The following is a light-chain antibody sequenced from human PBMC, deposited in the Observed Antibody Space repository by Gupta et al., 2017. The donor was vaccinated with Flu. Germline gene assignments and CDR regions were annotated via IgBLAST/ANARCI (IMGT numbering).Light chain of an antibody. Sequence: TGTSSDVGGYNYVSWYQPHPGKAPKLIIYEVNKRPSGVPDRFSGSKSGNTASLTVSGLLAEDEADYYCCSYGGSKFFGGGTKLTVL. J-gene: IGLJ2*01. V-gene: IGLV2-8*01. CDR1: SSDVGGYNY. CDR2: EVN. CDR3: CSYGGSKF.